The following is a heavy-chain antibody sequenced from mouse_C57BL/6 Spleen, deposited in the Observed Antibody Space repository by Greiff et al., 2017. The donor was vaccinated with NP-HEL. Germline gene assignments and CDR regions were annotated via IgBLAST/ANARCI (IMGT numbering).Heavy chain of an antibody. D-gene: IGHD2-4*01. Sequence: VQLQQSGPELVKPGASVKLSCKASGYTFTSYDINWVQQRPGQGLEWIGWIYPRDGSTKNNEKFKGKATLTVDTSSSTAYMELHRLTSEDSAVYFCARSGYDYDGYYFDYWGQGTTLTVSS. J-gene: IGHJ2*01. V-gene: IGHV1-85*01. CDR3: ARSGYDYDGYYFDY. CDR2: IYPRDGST. CDR1: GYTFTSYD.